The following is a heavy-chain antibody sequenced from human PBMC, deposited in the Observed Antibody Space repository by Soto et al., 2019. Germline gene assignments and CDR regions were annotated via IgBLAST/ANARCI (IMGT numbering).Heavy chain of an antibody. CDR2: IRSETDGGTA. V-gene: IGHV3-15*07. CDR1: GFTFTNAW. D-gene: IGHD3-22*01. CDR3: TTYHYYDSSGYSW. J-gene: IGHJ4*02. Sequence: GGSLRLSCAASGFTFTNAWMNWVRQTPGKGLEWVGRIRSETDGGTADHAAPVKGRFTISRDDSKSTLFLQMNSLKTEDTVIYYCTTYHYYDSSGYSWWGQGTLVTVSS.